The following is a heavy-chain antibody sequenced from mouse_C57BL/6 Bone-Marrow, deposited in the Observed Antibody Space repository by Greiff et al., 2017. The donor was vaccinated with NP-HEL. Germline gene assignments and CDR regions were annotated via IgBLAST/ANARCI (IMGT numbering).Heavy chain of an antibody. CDR2: LSSGGRYH. Sequence: EVQGVESGGDLVKPGGSLKLSCAASGFTFSSYGMSWVRQTPDKRLEWVATLSSGGRYHYDPASVPGRFTISRDNAKNTLYLQMSSLKSEDTAMYYCARHYYAMDYWGQGTSVTVSS. CDR3: ARHYYAMDY. J-gene: IGHJ4*01. V-gene: IGHV5-6*01. CDR1: GFTFSSYG.